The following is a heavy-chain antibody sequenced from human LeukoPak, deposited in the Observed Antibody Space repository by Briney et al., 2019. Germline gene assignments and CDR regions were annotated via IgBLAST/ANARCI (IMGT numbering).Heavy chain of an antibody. CDR3: AKATGYLL. D-gene: IGHD1-14*01. CDR2: IYSGGST. Sequence: PSETLSLTCTVSGGSITSSSYYWGRIRQPPGKGLEWVSVIYSGGSTYYADSVKGRFTISRDDSENTLFLRMNSLRAEDTAVYYCAKATGYLLWGQGTLVIVSS. CDR1: GGSITSSSYY. V-gene: IGHV3-53*01. J-gene: IGHJ4*02.